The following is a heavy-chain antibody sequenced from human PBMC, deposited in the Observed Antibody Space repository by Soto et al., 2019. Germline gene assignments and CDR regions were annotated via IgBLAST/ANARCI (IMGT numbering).Heavy chain of an antibody. D-gene: IGHD2-2*01. CDR3: ATTRVGPCSSSICFSEIFDGMDV. CDR1: GFTIGNYG. Sequence: RLSCAASGFTIGNYGMHWVRQAPGKGLEWVAVISYDGTITYYADSVKGRFTISRDNSKNTLYLQMNSLRAEDTAVYYCATTRVGPCSSSICFSEIFDGMDVWGQGTTLTVS. CDR2: ISYDGTIT. V-gene: IGHV3-30-3*01. J-gene: IGHJ6*02.